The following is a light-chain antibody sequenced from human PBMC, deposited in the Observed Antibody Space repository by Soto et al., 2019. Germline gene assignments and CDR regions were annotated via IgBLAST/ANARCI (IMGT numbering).Light chain of an antibody. V-gene: IGKV4-1*01. Sequence: DVVMTQCPDSLAVSLGERATINCRSMQSVLFRSNNKNYLAWYQQKPGQSPKLLISWSSSLEYGVPHRFSGSGSATDFTLIITSVQADDVAVYYCRQYYVTLRSFGQGTKVEIK. CDR2: WSS. CDR3: RQYYVTLRS. CDR1: QSVLFRSNNKNY. J-gene: IGKJ1*01.